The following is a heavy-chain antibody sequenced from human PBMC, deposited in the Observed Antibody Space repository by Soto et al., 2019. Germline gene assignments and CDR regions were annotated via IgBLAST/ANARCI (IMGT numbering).Heavy chain of an antibody. J-gene: IGHJ4*02. V-gene: IGHV3-74*01. Sequence: PGGSLRLSCAASGFTFSSYWMRWVRQAPGKGLVWVSRINSDGSSTSYADSVKGRFTISRDNAKNTLYLQMNSLRAEDTAVYYCARAVRNSSGSQRGYYFDYWGQGTLVTVSS. CDR2: INSDGSST. CDR1: GFTFSSYW. D-gene: IGHD3-22*01. CDR3: ARAVRNSSGSQRGYYFDY.